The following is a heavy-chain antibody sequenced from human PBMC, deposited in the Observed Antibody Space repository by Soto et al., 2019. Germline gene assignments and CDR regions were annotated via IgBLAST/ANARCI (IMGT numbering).Heavy chain of an antibody. J-gene: IGHJ6*02. D-gene: IGHD3-3*01. CDR2: INPNSGGT. V-gene: IGHV1-2*04. Sequence: ASVKVSCKASGYTFTGYYMHWVRQAPGQGLEWMGWINPNSGGTNYAQKFQGWVTMTRDTSISTAYMELSRLRSDDTAVYYCAREEVAGYDFWSGYSYYYYGMDVWGQGTTVTVSS. CDR3: AREEVAGYDFWSGYSYYYYGMDV. CDR1: GYTFTGYY.